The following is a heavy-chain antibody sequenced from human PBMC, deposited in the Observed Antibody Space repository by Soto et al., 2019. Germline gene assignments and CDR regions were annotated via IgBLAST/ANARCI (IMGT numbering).Heavy chain of an antibody. V-gene: IGHV5-51*01. D-gene: IGHD3-10*01. CDR3: AARLIWFGEFYYYYGMDV. CDR2: IYPGDSDT. Sequence: GESLKISCKGSGYSFTSYWIGWVRQMPGKGLEWMGIIYPGDSDTRYSPSFQGQVTITADKSTSTAYMELSSLRSEDTAVYYCAARLIWFGEFYYYYGMDVWGQGTTVTVS. CDR1: GYSFTSYW. J-gene: IGHJ6*02.